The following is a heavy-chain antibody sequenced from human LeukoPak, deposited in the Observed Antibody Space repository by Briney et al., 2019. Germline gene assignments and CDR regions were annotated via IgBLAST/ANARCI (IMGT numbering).Heavy chain of an antibody. CDR3: ARDATRWSGYYMINYYYYYMDV. D-gene: IGHD3-3*01. Sequence: GGSLRLSCAASGFTFSSYSMNWVRQAPGKGLEWVSYISSSSSTIYYADSVKGRFTISRDNAKNSLYLQMNSLRAEDTAVYYCARDATRWSGYYMINYYYYYMDVWGKGTTVTVSS. CDR1: GFTFSSYS. V-gene: IGHV3-48*01. CDR2: ISSSSSTI. J-gene: IGHJ6*03.